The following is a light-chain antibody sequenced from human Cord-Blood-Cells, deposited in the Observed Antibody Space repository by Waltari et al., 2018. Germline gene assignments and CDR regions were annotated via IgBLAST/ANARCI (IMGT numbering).Light chain of an antibody. V-gene: IGKV3-15*01. J-gene: IGKJ5*01. Sequence: EIVMTQSPATLSVSPGERANLSCRASQSVSSNLAWYQQKPGQAPRLIIYGASTSATGIPARFSGSESGTEFTLTISSLQSEDFAVYYCQQYNNWPITFGQGTRLEIK. CDR1: QSVSSN. CDR3: QQYNNWPIT. CDR2: GAS.